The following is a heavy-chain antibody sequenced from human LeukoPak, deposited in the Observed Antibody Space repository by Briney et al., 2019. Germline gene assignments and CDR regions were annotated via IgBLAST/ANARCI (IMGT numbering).Heavy chain of an antibody. V-gene: IGHV4-34*01. J-gene: IGHJ4*02. CDR3: ARAEQWLVYGSDY. CDR1: GGSFSGYY. D-gene: IGHD6-19*01. Sequence: KPSETLSLTCAVYGGSFSGYYWGWIRQPPGKGLEWIGEINHSGSTNYNPSLKSRVTISVDTSKNQFSLKLSSMTAADTAVYYCARAEQWLVYGSDYWGQGTLVTVSS. CDR2: INHSGST.